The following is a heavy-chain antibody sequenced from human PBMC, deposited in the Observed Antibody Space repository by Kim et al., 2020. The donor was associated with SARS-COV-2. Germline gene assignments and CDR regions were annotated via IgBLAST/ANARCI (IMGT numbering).Heavy chain of an antibody. CDR3: ARREIAVLGAFDI. CDR1: GGSISSSSYY. CDR2: IYYSGST. V-gene: IGHV4-39*01. Sequence: SETLSLTCTVSGGSISSSSYYWGWIRQPPGKGLEWIGSIYYSGSTYYNPSLKSRVTISVDTSKNQFSLKLSSVTAADTAVYYCARREIAVLGAFDIWGQGTMVTVSS. J-gene: IGHJ3*02. D-gene: IGHD6-19*01.